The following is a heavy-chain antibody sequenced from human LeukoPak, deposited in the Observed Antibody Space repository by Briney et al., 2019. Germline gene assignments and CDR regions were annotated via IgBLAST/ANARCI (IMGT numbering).Heavy chain of an antibody. J-gene: IGHJ3*02. CDR2: FDPEDGET. D-gene: IGHD3-10*01. Sequence: ASVKVSCKASGYTFTGYYMHWVRQAPGKGLEWMGGFDPEDGETIYAQKFQGRVTMTEDTSTDTAYMELSSLRSEDTAVYYCATASRTMVRGVIWAFDIWGQGTMVTVSS. CDR3: ATASRTMVRGVIWAFDI. V-gene: IGHV1-24*01. CDR1: GYTFTGYY.